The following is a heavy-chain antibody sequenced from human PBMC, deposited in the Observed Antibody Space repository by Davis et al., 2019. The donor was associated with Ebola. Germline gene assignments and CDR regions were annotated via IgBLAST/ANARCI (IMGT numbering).Heavy chain of an antibody. Sequence: SQTLSLTCAVSGGSISRGGYSWSWIRQPPGKGLESIGYISHSGSTYYNPSLKSRVTISVDRSKNQFALKLSSVTAADTAVYYCARGKPFGSSFWFDPWGQGTLVTVSS. CDR1: GGSISRGGYS. CDR2: ISHSGST. V-gene: IGHV4-30-2*01. J-gene: IGHJ5*02. D-gene: IGHD6-13*01. CDR3: ARGKPFGSSFWFDP.